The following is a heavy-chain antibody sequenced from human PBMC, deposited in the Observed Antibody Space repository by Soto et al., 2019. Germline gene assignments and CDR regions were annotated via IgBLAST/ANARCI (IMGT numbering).Heavy chain of an antibody. CDR2: IIPIFGTA. CDR1: GGTFSSYA. V-gene: IGHV1-69*12. Sequence: QVQLVQSGAEVKKPGSSVKVSCKASGGTFSSYAISWVRQAPGQGLEWMGGIIPIFGTANYAQKFQGRVTITADESTSTAYMELSSLRSEDTAVYYCAAHLYCISTSCYPYYFDYWGQGTLVTVSS. CDR3: AAHLYCISTSCYPYYFDY. J-gene: IGHJ4*02. D-gene: IGHD2-2*01.